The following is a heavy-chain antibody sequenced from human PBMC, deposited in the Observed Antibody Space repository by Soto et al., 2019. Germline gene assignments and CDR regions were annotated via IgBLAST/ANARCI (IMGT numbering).Heavy chain of an antibody. CDR1: GFTFSSYG. D-gene: IGHD4-17*01. J-gene: IGHJ5*02. Sequence: QVQLVESGGGVVQPGRSLRLSCAAAGFTFSSYGMHWVRQAPGKGLEWVAVIWYDGSNKYYADSVKGRFTSSRDNSKNTLYLQLNSLRAEDTAVYYCARVAQTTVTDNWFDPWGQGTLVTVSS. CDR3: ARVAQTTVTDNWFDP. V-gene: IGHV3-33*01. CDR2: IWYDGSNK.